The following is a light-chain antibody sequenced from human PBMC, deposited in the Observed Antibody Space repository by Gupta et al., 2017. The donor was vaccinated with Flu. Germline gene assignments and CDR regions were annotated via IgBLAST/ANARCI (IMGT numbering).Light chain of an antibody. J-gene: IGLJ2*01. CDR3: NSRDSTDNHQAV. V-gene: IGLV3-19*01. CDR1: SRRKSY. CDR2: AKN. Sequence: GDSRRKSYASWYQQKPGQGPVLVMYAKNIRPSGIPDRVSGSSSGNTASLTITGAQAEDEADYYCNSRDSTDNHQAVFGGGTKLTVL.